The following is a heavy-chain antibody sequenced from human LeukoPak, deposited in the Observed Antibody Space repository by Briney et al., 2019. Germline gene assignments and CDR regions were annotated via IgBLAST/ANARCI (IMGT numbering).Heavy chain of an antibody. D-gene: IGHD5-24*01. CDR1: GFPFSSYW. V-gene: IGHV3-7*03. CDR2: IKQDGSKK. CDR3: AREGEKADGYNHGLNR. J-gene: IGHJ4*02. Sequence: GGSLRLSCVASGFPFSSYWMTWVRQAPGKGLEWVANIKQDGSKKSYVDSVKGRFTISRDNAKNSLYLQINSLRAEDTAVYFCAREGEKADGYNHGLNRWGQGTLVTVSS.